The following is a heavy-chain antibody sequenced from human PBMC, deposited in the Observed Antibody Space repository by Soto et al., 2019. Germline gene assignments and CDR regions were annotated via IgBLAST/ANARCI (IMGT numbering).Heavy chain of an antibody. J-gene: IGHJ6*02. CDR3: AKEAVAGPYYYYYGMDV. D-gene: IGHD6-19*01. CDR2: ISGSCGST. V-gene: IGHV3-23*01. CDR1: GFSFSSYA. Sequence: EVQLLESGGGLVQPWGSLRLSCAASGFSFSSYAMSLVPQAPGTGLEWVSGISGSCGSTYYAVSVKGRFTISRDKSKNTLYLQINSLRAEDTAVYYCAKEAVAGPYYYYYGMDVWGQGTTVTVSS.